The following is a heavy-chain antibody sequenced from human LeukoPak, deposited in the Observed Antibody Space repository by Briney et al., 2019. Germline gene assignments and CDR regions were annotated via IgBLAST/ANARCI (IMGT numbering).Heavy chain of an antibody. D-gene: IGHD3-10*01. J-gene: IGHJ4*02. Sequence: PSETLSLTCTVSGGSISSTNYYWGWIRQPPGKGLEWMGSIYSDGTYYNPSLKSRIAMSVDTSKNQFSLSLRSVTATDTAVYYCARHYYAGSGTYRPFDYWGQGTLVTVAS. CDR1: GGSISSTNYY. V-gene: IGHV4-39*01. CDR2: IYSDGT. CDR3: ARHYYAGSGTYRPFDY.